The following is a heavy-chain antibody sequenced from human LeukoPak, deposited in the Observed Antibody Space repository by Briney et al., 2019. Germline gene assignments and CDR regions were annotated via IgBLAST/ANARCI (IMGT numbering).Heavy chain of an antibody. D-gene: IGHD2-2*01. V-gene: IGHV5-51*01. CDR3: ARQFWGVSSTGSLDY. CDR2: IYPGDSDT. CDR1: GYSFTSYW. J-gene: IGHJ4*02. Sequence: GESLKISCKGSGYSFTSYWIGWVRQMPGKGLEWMGIIYPGDSDTRYSPSFQGQVTISADKSISTAYLQWSSLKASDTAMYYCARQFWGVSSTGSLDYWGQGTLVTVSS.